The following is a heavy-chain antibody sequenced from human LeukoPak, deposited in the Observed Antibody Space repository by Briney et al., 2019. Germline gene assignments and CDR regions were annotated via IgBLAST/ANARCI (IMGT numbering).Heavy chain of an antibody. D-gene: IGHD5-12*01. Sequence: GGSLRLSCAASGFTFSSYAMSWVRQAPGKGLEWVSAISGSGGSTYYADSVKGRFTISRDNSKNTLYLQMNSLRAEDMAVYYCAKVGFGSGHSGYDYSDYWGQGTLVTVSS. J-gene: IGHJ4*02. CDR1: GFTFSSYA. CDR2: ISGSGGST. V-gene: IGHV3-23*01. CDR3: AKVGFGSGHSGYDYSDY.